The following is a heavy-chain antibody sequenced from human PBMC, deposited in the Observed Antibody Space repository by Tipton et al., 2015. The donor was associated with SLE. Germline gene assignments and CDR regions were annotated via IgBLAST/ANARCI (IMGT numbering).Heavy chain of an antibody. CDR3: ARGGLQWPG. Sequence: TLSLTCAVYGGSFSGYYWSWIRQPPGKGLEWIGEINHSGSTNYNPSLKSRVTISVDTSKNQFSLKLSSVTAADTAVYYCARGGLQWPGWGQGTLVTVSS. CDR1: GGSFSGYY. V-gene: IGHV4-34*01. CDR2: INHSGST. J-gene: IGHJ4*02. D-gene: IGHD6-19*01.